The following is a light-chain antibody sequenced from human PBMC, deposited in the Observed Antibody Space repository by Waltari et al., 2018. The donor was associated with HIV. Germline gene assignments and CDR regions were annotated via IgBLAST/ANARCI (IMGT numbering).Light chain of an antibody. CDR3: QVWDSSIDNPVI. CDR2: DDH. J-gene: IGLJ2*01. CDR1: NIGIKG. Sequence: SYVLTQPPSVSVAPGQTARLTCGGNIGIKGLHWYQQKPGQAPVLVIYDDHDRPSGIPERFSGSKAGNTATLTISRVEAGDEADYFCQVWDSSIDNPVIFGGGTKLTVL. V-gene: IGLV3-21*02.